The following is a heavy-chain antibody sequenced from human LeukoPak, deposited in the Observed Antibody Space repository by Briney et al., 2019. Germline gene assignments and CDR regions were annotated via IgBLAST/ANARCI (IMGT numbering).Heavy chain of an antibody. CDR3: ARASRFLGGYYYGMDV. V-gene: IGHV3-13*01. D-gene: IGHD3-3*01. CDR1: GFTFSSYD. Sequence: PGGSLRLSCAASGFTFSSYDMHWVRQATGKGLEWVSAIGTAGDTYYPGSVKGRFTISRENAKNSLYLQMNSLRAGDTAVYYCARASRFLGGYYYGMDVWGQGTTVTVSS. CDR2: IGTAGDT. J-gene: IGHJ6*02.